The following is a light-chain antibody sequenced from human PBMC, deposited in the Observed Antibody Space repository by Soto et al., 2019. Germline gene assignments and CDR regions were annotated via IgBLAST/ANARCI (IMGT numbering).Light chain of an antibody. J-gene: IGKJ4*01. CDR2: DAS. V-gene: IGKV1-33*01. Sequence: DIQMTQSPSSLSASVGDRVTITCQASQDISNYLNWYQQKPGKAPKLLIYDASTLETGVPSRFSGSGSGTNFIFTISSLQPEDIATYFCQQSYTTPLTFGGGTKVDIK. CDR1: QDISNY. CDR3: QQSYTTPLT.